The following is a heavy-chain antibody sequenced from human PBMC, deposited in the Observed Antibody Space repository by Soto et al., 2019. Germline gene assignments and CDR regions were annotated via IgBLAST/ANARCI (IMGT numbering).Heavy chain of an antibody. Sequence: QITLKESGPTRVKPTQTLMLTCSFSGFSLTSRPVGVAWIRQPPGKALEWLAVIYWDNDKRYSPSLKSRLTIAKDTSKNQVVLTMAYMDPVDTATYFCAHRGDMYGNWDQGYLDNWGQGILVTVSS. D-gene: IGHD2-8*01. J-gene: IGHJ4*02. CDR2: IYWDNDK. CDR3: AHRGDMYGNWDQGYLDN. V-gene: IGHV2-5*02. CDR1: GFSLTSRPVG.